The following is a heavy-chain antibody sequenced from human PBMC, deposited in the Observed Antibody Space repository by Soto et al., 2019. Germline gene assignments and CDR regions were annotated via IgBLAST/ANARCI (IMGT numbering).Heavy chain of an antibody. D-gene: IGHD3-9*01. CDR1: GFTFSDYS. CDR2: ISSSRSYT. J-gene: IGHJ3*02. V-gene: IGHV3-11*05. CDR3: ARDADILTGSDAFDI. Sequence: QVQLVESGGGLVKPGGSLRLSCAASGFTFSDYSMSWIRQAPGKGLEWVSYISSSRSYTNYADSVKGRFTISRDNAXXSLYLQMNSLRAEDTAVYYCARDADILTGSDAFDIWGQGTMVTVSS.